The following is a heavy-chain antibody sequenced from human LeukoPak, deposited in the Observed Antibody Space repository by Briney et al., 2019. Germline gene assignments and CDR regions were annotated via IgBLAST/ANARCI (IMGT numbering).Heavy chain of an antibody. V-gene: IGHV4-59*01. CDR2: VFYTGST. CDR1: GGSISGNY. J-gene: IGHJ4*02. CDR3: ARAVAVAGTFKFDF. D-gene: IGHD6-19*01. Sequence: SETLSLTCTVSGGSISGNYWIWIRKPPGKGLNYIGHVFYTGSTNYSPSLKSRVTISIDTSKSHFSLKLTSVTAADTAVYYCARAVAVAGTFKFDFWGQGTLVTVSS.